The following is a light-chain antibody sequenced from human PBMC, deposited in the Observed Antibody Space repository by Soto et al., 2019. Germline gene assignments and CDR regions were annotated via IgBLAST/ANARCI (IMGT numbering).Light chain of an antibody. CDR1: QSISSY. CDR2: AAS. CDR3: QQSYSTPRT. Sequence: DIQMTQSPSSLSASVGDRCTITCRASQSISSYLNWFQQKPGKAPKLLIYAASSLQSGVPSRFSGSGSGTDFTLTISSLQPEDFGTYYCQQSYSTPRTFGQGTKVDIK. J-gene: IGKJ1*01. V-gene: IGKV1-39*01.